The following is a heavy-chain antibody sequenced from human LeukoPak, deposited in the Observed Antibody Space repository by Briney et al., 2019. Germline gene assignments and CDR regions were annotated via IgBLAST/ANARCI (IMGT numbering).Heavy chain of an antibody. CDR2: ISHDGSDD. V-gene: IGHV3-30*03. Sequence: GGSLRLSCVASGLSFSTYDMHWVRQFPGKGLEWVALISHDGSDDYYGDSVKGRFTISRDNSQNTLYLQMNSLGPEDTALYYCVAPSTVPSNWGTLEYWGHGTLVTVSS. CDR3: VAPSTVPSNWGTLEY. D-gene: IGHD7-27*01. J-gene: IGHJ4*01. CDR1: GLSFSTYD.